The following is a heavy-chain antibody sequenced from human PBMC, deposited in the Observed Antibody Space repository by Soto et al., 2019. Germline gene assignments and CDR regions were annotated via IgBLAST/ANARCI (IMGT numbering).Heavy chain of an antibody. V-gene: IGHV3-48*03. J-gene: IGHJ4*02. D-gene: IGHD4-17*01. CDR1: GFTFSSYE. CDR2: ISSSADII. CDR3: ARDDYGDLSDLDH. Sequence: EVQLVESGGGLVQPGGSLRLSCAASGFTFSSYEMNWVRQAPGKGLEWVSYISSSADIIYYADSVKGRFTISRDNAKNSLYLKMNSLRAEDTAVYYCARDDYGDLSDLDHWGQGTLVTVSS.